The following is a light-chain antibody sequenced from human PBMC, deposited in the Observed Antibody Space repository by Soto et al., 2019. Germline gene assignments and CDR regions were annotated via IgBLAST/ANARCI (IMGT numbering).Light chain of an antibody. CDR1: QSVSSY. V-gene: IGKV3-20*01. CDR2: GAS. J-gene: IGKJ4*01. CDR3: QQYGYLVT. Sequence: EIVLTQSPATLSVPPGERATLSCRASQSVSSYLAWYQQKPGRAHRLLIDGASSRATGIPDMFSGSGSGTDFTLTSSRLEPEYFAIYYCQQYGYLVTFGGGTKVDIK.